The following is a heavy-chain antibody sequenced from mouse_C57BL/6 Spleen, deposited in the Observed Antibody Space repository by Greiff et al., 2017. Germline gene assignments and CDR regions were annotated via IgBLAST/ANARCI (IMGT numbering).Heavy chain of an antibody. Sequence: VQLQQSGAELVRPGASVTLSCKASGYTFTDYEMHWVKQTPVHGLEWIGAIDPETGGTAYNQKFKGKAILTADKSSSTAYMELRSLTSEDSAVYYCTRSGDAFDHRGQGTTLTVPS. CDR3: TRSGDAFDH. CDR2: IDPETGGT. CDR1: GYTFTDYE. V-gene: IGHV1-15*01. J-gene: IGHJ2*01. D-gene: IGHD3-1*01.